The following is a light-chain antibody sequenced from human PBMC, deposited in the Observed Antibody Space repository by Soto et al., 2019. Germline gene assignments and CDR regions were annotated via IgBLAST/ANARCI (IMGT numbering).Light chain of an antibody. J-gene: IGKJ4*01. Sequence: EIVLTQSPGTLSVSPGERATLPCRASQSVSSYLAWYQQKPGQAPRLLIYDASNRATGIPARFSGSGSGTDFTLTISSLEPEDFAVYYCQQRSNWPPALTFGGGTKVDIK. CDR1: QSVSSY. V-gene: IGKV3-11*01. CDR2: DAS. CDR3: QQRSNWPPALT.